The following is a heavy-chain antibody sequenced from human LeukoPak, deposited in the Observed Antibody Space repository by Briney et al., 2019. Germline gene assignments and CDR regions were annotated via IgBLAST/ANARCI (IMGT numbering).Heavy chain of an antibody. V-gene: IGHV3-30*18. CDR1: GFTFSSYG. D-gene: IGHD3-10*01. Sequence: GGSLRLSCAASGFTFSSYGMHWVRQAPGKGLEWVAVISYDGSNKYYADSVKGRFTISRDNSKNTLYLQMNSLRAEDTAVYYCAKDPYGSGSWGQGTLVTVSS. CDR3: AKDPYGSGS. CDR2: ISYDGSNK. J-gene: IGHJ4*02.